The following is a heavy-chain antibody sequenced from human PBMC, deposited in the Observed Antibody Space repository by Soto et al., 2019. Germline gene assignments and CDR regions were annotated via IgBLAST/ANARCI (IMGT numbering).Heavy chain of an antibody. V-gene: IGHV4-30-4*01. CDR1: GGSISSGDYY. CDR3: ARDIVVVPAAIPLAGYYGMDV. Sequence: LSETLSLTCTVSGGSISSGDYYWSWIRQPPGKGLEWIGYIYYSGSTYYNPSLKSRVTISVDTSKNQFSLKLSSVTAADTAVYYCARDIVVVPAAIPLAGYYGMDVWGQGTTVTVSS. J-gene: IGHJ6*02. CDR2: IYYSGST. D-gene: IGHD2-2*02.